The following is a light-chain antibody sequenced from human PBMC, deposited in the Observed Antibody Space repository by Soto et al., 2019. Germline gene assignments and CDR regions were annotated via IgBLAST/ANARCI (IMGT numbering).Light chain of an antibody. J-gene: IGLJ3*02. CDR1: GSNIGSNP. Sequence: QSALTQPPSASGTPGQRVTISCSGSGSNIGSNPGNWYQQLPGTAPKLLIYSNNQRPSGVPDRFSGSKSGTSASLAISGLQSEDEADYYCSSWDDSLNGLVFGGGTKLTVL. V-gene: IGLV1-44*01. CDR2: SNN. CDR3: SSWDDSLNGLV.